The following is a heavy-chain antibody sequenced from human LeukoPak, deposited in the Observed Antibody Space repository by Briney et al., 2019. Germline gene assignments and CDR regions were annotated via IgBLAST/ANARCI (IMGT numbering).Heavy chain of an antibody. V-gene: IGHV3-30*18. D-gene: IGHD5-18*01. Sequence: PGGSLRLSCAASGFTFSSYWMSWVRQAPGKGLEWVAVISYDGSNKYYADSVKGRFTISRDNSKNTLYLQMNSLRAEDTAVYYCAKDAIQLWSCWGQGTLVTVSS. CDR1: GFTFSSYW. CDR2: ISYDGSNK. J-gene: IGHJ4*02. CDR3: AKDAIQLWSC.